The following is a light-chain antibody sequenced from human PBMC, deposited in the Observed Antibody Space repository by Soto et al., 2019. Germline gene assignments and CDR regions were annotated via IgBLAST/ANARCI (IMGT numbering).Light chain of an antibody. J-gene: IGLJ3*02. V-gene: IGLV2-11*01. CDR2: DVS. Sequence: QSVLTQPPSASGSPGQSVAISCSGTSSDVGGYNYVSWYQQHPGKAPKLMIYDVSKRPSGVPDRFSGSKSGNTASLTISGLQAEDEADYYCCSYAGSYTVGVFGGGTKVTVL. CDR1: SSDVGGYNY. CDR3: CSYAGSYTVGV.